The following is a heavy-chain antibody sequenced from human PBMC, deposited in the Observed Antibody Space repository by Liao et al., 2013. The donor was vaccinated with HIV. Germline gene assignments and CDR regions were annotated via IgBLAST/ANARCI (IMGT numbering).Heavy chain of an antibody. CDR1: GGSISSYY. J-gene: IGHJ4*02. D-gene: IGHD3-22*01. CDR2: INHSGST. Sequence: QVQLQQWGAGLLKPSETLSLTCTVSGGSISSYYWSWIQQPPGKGLEWIGEINHSGSTNYNPSLKSRVTISVDTSTNQFSLNLTSVTAADTAVYYCVREGDGRAYYPAYWGQGTLGHRLL. CDR3: VREGDGRAYYPAY. V-gene: IGHV4-34*01.